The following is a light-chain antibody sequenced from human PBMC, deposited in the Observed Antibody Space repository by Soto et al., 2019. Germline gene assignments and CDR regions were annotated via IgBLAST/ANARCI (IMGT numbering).Light chain of an antibody. V-gene: IGKV1-5*01. CDR1: QSINTW. J-gene: IGKJ1*01. CDR3: QQLHSSSWT. Sequence: DIQMTQSPSTLSASVGDRVSITCRASQSINTWLAWYQQKPGKAPKLLIYDASNLERGVPSRFSGSGSGTEFTLTIISLQPDDFAIYYCQQLHSSSWTFGQGTKV. CDR2: DAS.